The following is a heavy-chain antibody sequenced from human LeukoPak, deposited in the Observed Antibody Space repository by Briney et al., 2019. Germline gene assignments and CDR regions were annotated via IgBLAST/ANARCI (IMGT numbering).Heavy chain of an antibody. CDR2: IYHSGST. CDR1: GGSISSGGYY. J-gene: IGHJ4*02. V-gene: IGHV4-31*03. Sequence: PSQTLSLTCTVSGGSISSGGYYWSWIRQHPGKGLEWIGSIYHSGSTYYNPSLKSRVTISVDTSKNQFSLKLSSVTAADTAVYYCARGGYDFWSGYQVDWGQGTLVTVSS. CDR3: ARGGYDFWSGYQVD. D-gene: IGHD3-3*01.